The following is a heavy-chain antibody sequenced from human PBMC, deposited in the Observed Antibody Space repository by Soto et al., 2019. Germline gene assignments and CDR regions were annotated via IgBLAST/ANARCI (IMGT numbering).Heavy chain of an antibody. CDR2: IYYSGRT. J-gene: IGHJ4*02. CDR3: ARDRAVSYFDY. Sequence: TSETLALTVNVSGGSINSGDYYWSCIRQPPGKGLELIGYIYYSGRTNYDPSLKSRVTISVDTSKNQFSLKLSSVTAADTAVYYCARDRAVSYFDYWGQGTLVTVSS. D-gene: IGHD3-10*01. CDR1: GGSINSGDYY. V-gene: IGHV4-61*08.